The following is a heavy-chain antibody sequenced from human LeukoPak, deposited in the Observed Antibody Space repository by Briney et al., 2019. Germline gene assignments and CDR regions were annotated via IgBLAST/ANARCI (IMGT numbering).Heavy chain of an antibody. V-gene: IGHV1-69*05. CDR1: GGTFSSYA. D-gene: IGHD3-10*01. CDR2: IIPIFDTA. J-gene: IGHJ4*02. Sequence: SVKVSCKASGGTFSSYAISWVRQAPGQGLEWMGGIIPIFDTANYAQKFQGRVTMTTDTSTSTAYMELRSMRSDDTAVHYCARGKDGSGSYYFSYWGQGTLVTVSS. CDR3: ARGKDGSGSYYFSY.